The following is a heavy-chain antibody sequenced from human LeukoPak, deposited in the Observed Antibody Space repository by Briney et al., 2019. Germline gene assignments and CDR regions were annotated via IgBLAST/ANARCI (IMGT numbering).Heavy chain of an antibody. CDR2: ISYDGSNK. J-gene: IGHJ5*02. D-gene: IGHD3-16*01. Sequence: GRSLRLSCAASGFTFSSYAMHWVRQAPGKGLEWVAVISYDGSNKYYADSVKGRFTISRDNSKNTLYLQMNSLRAEDTAVYYCTRDVWGLWWFDPWGQGTLVTVSS. CDR3: TRDVWGLWWFDP. CDR1: GFTFSSYA. V-gene: IGHV3-30*04.